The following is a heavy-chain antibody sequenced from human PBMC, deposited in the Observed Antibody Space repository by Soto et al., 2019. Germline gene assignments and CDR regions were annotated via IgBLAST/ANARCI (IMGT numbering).Heavy chain of an antibody. CDR3: ARDPGYCRGGSCYPYFDY. D-gene: IGHD2-15*01. J-gene: IGHJ4*02. CDR1: GGTFSSYT. CDR2: IIPILGIA. Sequence: QVQLVQSGAEVKKPGSSVKVSCKASGGTFSSYTISWVRQAPGQGLEWMGRIIPILGIANYAQKFQGRVTITADKSTSTAYMALSSLRSEDTAVYYCARDPGYCRGGSCYPYFDYWGQGTLVTVSS. V-gene: IGHV1-69*08.